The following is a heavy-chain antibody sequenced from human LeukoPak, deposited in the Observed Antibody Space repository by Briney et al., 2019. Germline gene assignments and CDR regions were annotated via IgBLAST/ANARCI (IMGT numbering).Heavy chain of an antibody. CDR1: GGSISSSSYY. Sequence: SETLSLTCTVSGGSISSSSYYWGWIRQPPGKGLEWIGNVYYTGSTFYSPSLKSRVTISVDTSKNQFSLKLSSVTAADTAVYYCARNRKQWLIDYWGQGTLVTVSS. D-gene: IGHD6-19*01. J-gene: IGHJ4*02. CDR3: ARNRKQWLIDY. V-gene: IGHV4-39*07. CDR2: VYYTGST.